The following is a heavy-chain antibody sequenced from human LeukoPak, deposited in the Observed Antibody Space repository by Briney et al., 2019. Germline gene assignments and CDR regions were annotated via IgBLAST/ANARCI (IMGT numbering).Heavy chain of an antibody. D-gene: IGHD3-10*01. CDR1: GFAPRTSGMC. CDR3: ARIVDGSVPFYFDY. Sequence: SGPTLLQPTQSLTLTCTFSGFAPRTSGMCVSWIRHPPGKALEWLSRIDWDDDKYYSTSLKTRLTISKDTSKNPVVLTMTNMDPVDTATYSCARIVDGSVPFYFDYWGQGTLVTVSS. J-gene: IGHJ4*02. V-gene: IGHV2-70*11. CDR2: IDWDDDK.